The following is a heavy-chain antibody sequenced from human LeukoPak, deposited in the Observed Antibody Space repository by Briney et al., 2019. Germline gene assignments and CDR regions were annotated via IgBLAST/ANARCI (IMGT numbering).Heavy chain of an antibody. D-gene: IGHD1-7*01. J-gene: IGHJ4*02. CDR3: AAHQGGTMFAS. CDR1: GGSFSGYY. CDR2: INHSGST. Sequence: ASETLSLTCAVYGGSFSGYYWSWIRQPPGKGLEWIGEINHSGSTNYNPSLKSRVTISVDTSKNQVSLKLSSVTAADTAVYICAAHQGGTMFASWGQGTLVTVSS. V-gene: IGHV4-34*01.